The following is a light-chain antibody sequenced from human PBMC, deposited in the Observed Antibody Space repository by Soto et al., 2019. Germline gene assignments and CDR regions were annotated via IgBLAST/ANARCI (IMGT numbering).Light chain of an antibody. J-gene: IGLJ2*01. CDR1: TSDVGTYSL. CDR2: EVT. CDR3: SSYANRDTL. V-gene: IGLV2-23*02. Sequence: QSALTQPASVSGSPGQSITISCTGTTSDVGTYSLVSWYQQYSGKAPKLIIYEVTKRPSGVSNRFSGSKSGNTASLTVSGLQAADEADYYCSSYANRDTLFGGETKLTVL.